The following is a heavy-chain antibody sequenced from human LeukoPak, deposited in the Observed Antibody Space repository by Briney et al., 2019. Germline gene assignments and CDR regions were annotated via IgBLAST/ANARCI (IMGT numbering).Heavy chain of an antibody. D-gene: IGHD1-1*01. J-gene: IGHJ6*02. V-gene: IGHV4-31*03. Sequence: SETLSLTCSVSGGSISSGDFYCNWVRQHPGKGLEWIGFIYYSGSTYYNPSLTSRVTLSVDTSKNQFSLNLSSVTAADTAVYYCATRPGGGYYYGMDVWGQGTTVTVSS. CDR3: ATRPGGGYYYGMDV. CDR2: IYYSGST. CDR1: GGSISSGDFY.